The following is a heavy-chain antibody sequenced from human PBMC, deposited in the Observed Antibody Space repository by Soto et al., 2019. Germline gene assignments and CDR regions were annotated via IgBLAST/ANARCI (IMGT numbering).Heavy chain of an antibody. D-gene: IGHD1-1*01. CDR1: GGTFSNYG. CDR2: ISAYNGNT. V-gene: IGHV1-18*01. Sequence: ASVKVSCKASGGTFSNYGISWVRQAPGQGLEWMGGISAYNGNTNYAQKLQGRVTMTTDTSTSTAYMELRSLRSDDTAVYYCARGASGTNYYYGMDVWGQGTTVTVSS. J-gene: IGHJ6*02. CDR3: ARGASGTNYYYGMDV.